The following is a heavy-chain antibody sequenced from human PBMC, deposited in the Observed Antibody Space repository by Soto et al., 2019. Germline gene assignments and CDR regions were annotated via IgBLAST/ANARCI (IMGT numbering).Heavy chain of an antibody. CDR3: ARAGFYGPFDAFDI. V-gene: IGHV4-34*01. D-gene: IGHD3-3*01. Sequence: NPSETLSLTCAVYGGTLSAYYWSWIRQSPGKGLERIGEIHSSGSANYKPSLPSGVIISVDMSKNQFSLELSSVTAADTAVYYCARAGFYGPFDAFDIWGQGTMVTVSS. CDR2: IHSSGSA. J-gene: IGHJ3*02. CDR1: GGTLSAYY.